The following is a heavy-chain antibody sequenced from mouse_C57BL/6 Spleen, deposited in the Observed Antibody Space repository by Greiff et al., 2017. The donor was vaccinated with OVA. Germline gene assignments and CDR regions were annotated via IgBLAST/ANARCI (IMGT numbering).Heavy chain of an antibody. D-gene: IGHD1-1*01. Sequence: EVKLVESGGGLVKPGGSLKLSCAASGFTFSDYGMHWVRQAPEKGLEWVAYISSGSSTIYYADTVKGRFTISRDNAKNTLFLQMTSLRSEDTAMYYCARNPHYYGSSYGAMDYWGQGTSVTVSS. V-gene: IGHV5-17*01. CDR2: ISSGSSTI. CDR3: ARNPHYYGSSYGAMDY. CDR1: GFTFSDYG. J-gene: IGHJ4*01.